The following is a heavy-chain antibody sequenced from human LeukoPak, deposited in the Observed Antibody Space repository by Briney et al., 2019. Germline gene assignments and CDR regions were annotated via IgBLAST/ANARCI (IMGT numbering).Heavy chain of an antibody. Sequence: ASVKVSCKASGYTFTGYYMHWVRQAPGQGLEWMGWINPNSGGTNYAQKFQGRVTMTRDTSISTAYMELSRLRSDDTAVYYCARDSLPSSSWYYYYYYMDVWGKGITVTVSS. D-gene: IGHD6-13*01. J-gene: IGHJ6*03. CDR1: GYTFTGYY. CDR2: INPNSGGT. V-gene: IGHV1-2*02. CDR3: ARDSLPSSSWYYYYYYMDV.